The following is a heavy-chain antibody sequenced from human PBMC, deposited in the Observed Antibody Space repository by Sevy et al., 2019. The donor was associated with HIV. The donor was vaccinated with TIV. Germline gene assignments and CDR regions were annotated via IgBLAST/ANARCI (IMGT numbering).Heavy chain of an antibody. CDR1: GDSTNLYY. CDR3: ARDRTRYTTCWSFDY. Sequence: SETLSLTCTVSGDSTNLYYWNWIRQPPGKGLEWIGYIYYSGTTNYNPSLKSRVTISVDTSKNQISLVLTSVTAADTAIYYCARDRTRYTTCWSFDYWGQGTLVTVS. D-gene: IGHD6-19*01. V-gene: IGHV4-59*01. J-gene: IGHJ4*02. CDR2: IYYSGTT.